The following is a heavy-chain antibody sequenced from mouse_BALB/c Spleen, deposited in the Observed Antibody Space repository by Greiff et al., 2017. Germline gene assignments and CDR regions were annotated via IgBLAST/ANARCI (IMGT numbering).Heavy chain of an antibody. CDR3: ARGGNFDY. CDR1: GFTFTDYN. V-gene: IGHV7-3*02. J-gene: IGHJ2*01. Sequence: VQLKESGGGLVQPGGSLRLSCATSGFTFTDYNMSWVRQPPGKALEWLGFIRNKANGYTTEYSASVKGRFTISRDNSQSILYLQMNTLRAEDSATYYCARGGNFDYWGQGTTLTVSS. D-gene: IGHD2-14*01. CDR2: IRNKANGYTT.